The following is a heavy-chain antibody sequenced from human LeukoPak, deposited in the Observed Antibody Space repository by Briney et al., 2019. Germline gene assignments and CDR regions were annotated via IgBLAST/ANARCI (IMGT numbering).Heavy chain of an antibody. V-gene: IGHV7-4-1*02. Sequence: ASVKVSCKASGYTFTGYYMHWVRQAPGQGLEWMGWINTNTGNPTYAQGFTGRFVFSLDTSVSTAYLQISSLKAEDTAVYYCARGPGIAVAGTDFDYWGQGTLVTVSS. J-gene: IGHJ4*02. CDR1: GYTFTGYY. CDR2: INTNTGNP. CDR3: ARGPGIAVAGTDFDY. D-gene: IGHD6-19*01.